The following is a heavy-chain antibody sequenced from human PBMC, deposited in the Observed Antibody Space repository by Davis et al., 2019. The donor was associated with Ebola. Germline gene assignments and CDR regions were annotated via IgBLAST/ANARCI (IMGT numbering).Heavy chain of an antibody. V-gene: IGHV3-7*01. CDR3: ARRVDY. D-gene: IGHD6-13*01. Sequence: GESLKISCVGSGFTFSRYWMSWVRQAPGKGLEWVANIKQDGSEKYYVDSVKGRFTISRDNAKNSLYLQMNSLRAEDTAVYYCARRVDYWGQGTLVTVSS. J-gene: IGHJ4*02. CDR1: GFTFSRYW. CDR2: IKQDGSEK.